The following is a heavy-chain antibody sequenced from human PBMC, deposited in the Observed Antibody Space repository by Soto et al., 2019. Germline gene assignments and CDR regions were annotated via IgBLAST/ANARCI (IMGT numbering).Heavy chain of an antibody. CDR2: ISSSSSTI. J-gene: IGHJ4*02. V-gene: IGHV3-48*02. Sequence: EVQLVESGGGLVQLGGSLRLSCAASGFTFSSYSMNWVRQAPGKGLEWVSYISSSSSTIYYADSVKGRFTISRDNAKNSLYLQMNSLRDEDTAVYYCARDRQQWLESESTYTFDYWGQGTLVTVSS. CDR1: GFTFSSYS. D-gene: IGHD6-19*01. CDR3: ARDRQQWLESESTYTFDY.